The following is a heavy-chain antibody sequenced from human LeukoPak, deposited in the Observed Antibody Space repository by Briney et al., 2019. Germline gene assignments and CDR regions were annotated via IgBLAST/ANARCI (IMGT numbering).Heavy chain of an antibody. CDR1: GYSISSGYY. Sequence: SETLSLTCAVSGYSISSGYYWGWIRQPPGKGLEWIGSIYHSGSTYYNPSLKSRVTISVDTSKNQFSLKLSSVTAADTAVYSCARQLTTVTLGWFDPWGQGTLVTVSS. V-gene: IGHV4-38-2*01. CDR2: IYHSGST. J-gene: IGHJ5*02. CDR3: ARQLTTVTLGWFDP. D-gene: IGHD4-17*01.